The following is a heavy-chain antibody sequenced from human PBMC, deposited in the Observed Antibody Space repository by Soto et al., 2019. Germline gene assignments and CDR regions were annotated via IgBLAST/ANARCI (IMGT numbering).Heavy chain of an antibody. CDR3: AKETGLAVAPSWFDP. Sequence: EVQLLESGGGLVQPGGSLRLSCAASGFTFSSYAMSWVRQAPGKGLEWVSAVSGSGGSTYYADSVKGRFTISRDNSKNTLYLQRNSLRAEDRAVYYCAKETGLAVAPSWFDPWGQGTLVTVSS. CDR2: VSGSGGST. J-gene: IGHJ5*02. CDR1: GFTFSSYA. V-gene: IGHV3-23*01. D-gene: IGHD6-19*01.